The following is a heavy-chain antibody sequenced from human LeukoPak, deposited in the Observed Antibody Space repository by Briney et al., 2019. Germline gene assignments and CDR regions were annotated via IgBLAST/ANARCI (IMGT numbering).Heavy chain of an antibody. V-gene: IGHV4-4*07. Sequence: SETLSLTCTVSGGSIINYYWSWIRQPAGKGLEWIGGINASGSTSYNPSLKSRVTISVDKSKKQFSLKLTSVTAADTAVYYCARGEGAIAVAGYFDYWGQGTLVTVSS. CDR1: GGSIINYY. CDR2: INASGST. D-gene: IGHD6-19*01. CDR3: ARGEGAIAVAGYFDY. J-gene: IGHJ4*02.